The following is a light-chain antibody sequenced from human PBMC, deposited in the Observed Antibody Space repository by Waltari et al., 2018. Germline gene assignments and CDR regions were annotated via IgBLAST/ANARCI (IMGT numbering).Light chain of an antibody. CDR1: QSLVHSDGNTY. J-gene: IGKJ1*01. CDR2: KVS. V-gene: IGKV2-30*02. CDR3: MQGTHWLWT. Sequence: DVVMTQSPLSLPVTLGQPASISCRSSQSLVHSDGNTYLNWFPQRPGQSPRRLIYKVSNRDSGVPDRFSGSGSGTDFTLKISRVEAEDVGVYYCMQGTHWLWTFGQGTKVEIK.